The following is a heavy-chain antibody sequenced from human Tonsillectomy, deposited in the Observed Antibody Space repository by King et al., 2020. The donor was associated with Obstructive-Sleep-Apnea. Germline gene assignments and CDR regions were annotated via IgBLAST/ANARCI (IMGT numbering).Heavy chain of an antibody. CDR1: GFTFSSYA. CDR3: VKGGNCSSTSCYVTPFDY. CDR2: ISGSSGTT. V-gene: IGHV3-23*04. J-gene: IGHJ4*02. Sequence: VQLVESGGDLVQPGGSLRLSCTASGFTFSSYAMTWVRQAPGKGLEWVSVISGSSGTTYYADSVRGRFTISRDNSKNTLYLQMNSLRAEDTAVYYCVKGGNCSSTSCYVTPFDYWGQGTLVTVSS. D-gene: IGHD2-2*01.